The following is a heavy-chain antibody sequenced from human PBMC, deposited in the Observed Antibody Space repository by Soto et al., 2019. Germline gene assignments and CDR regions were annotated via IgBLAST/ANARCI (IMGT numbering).Heavy chain of an antibody. Sequence: SETLSLTCTVAGGSISSWYWSWIRQPPGKGLEWIGYIYYSGSTNYNPSLKSRVTISVDTSKNQFSLKLSSVTAADTAVYYCALRGYYRDYFDYWRQGTLVTVS. V-gene: IGHV4-59*01. D-gene: IGHD3-3*01. CDR1: GGSISSWY. J-gene: IGHJ4*02. CDR2: IYYSGST. CDR3: ALRGYYRDYFDY.